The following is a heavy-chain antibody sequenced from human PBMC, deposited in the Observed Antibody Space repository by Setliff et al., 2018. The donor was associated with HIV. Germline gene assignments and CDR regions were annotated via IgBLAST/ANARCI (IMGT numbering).Heavy chain of an antibody. J-gene: IGHJ4*02. D-gene: IGHD3-9*01. CDR2: LYISGST. CDR3: ARSLRYFDWSLHY. Sequence: PSETLSLTCTVSGGSISSGNYYWSWIRQPAGTGLEWIGRLYISGSTSYNPSLKSRVTISVDASKKQFSLNLSSVTAADTAVYYCARSLRYFDWSLHYWGQGMLVTVSS. CDR1: GGSISSGNYY. V-gene: IGHV4-61*02.